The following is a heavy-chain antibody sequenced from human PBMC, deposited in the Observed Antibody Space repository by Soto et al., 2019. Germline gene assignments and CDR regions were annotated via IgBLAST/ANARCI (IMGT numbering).Heavy chain of an antibody. CDR3: ARAKPAVY. J-gene: IGHJ4*02. CDR2: IHSGGTI. V-gene: IGHV3-66*01. Sequence: EVQLVESGGGLVQPGGSLRLSCAASGFTVNNNYMSWVRQAPGKGLEWVSVIHSGGTIYYADSVKGRFTISRDNAKNSLYLQMNSLRAEDTAVYYCARAKPAVYWGQGTLVTVSS. CDR1: GFTVNNNY.